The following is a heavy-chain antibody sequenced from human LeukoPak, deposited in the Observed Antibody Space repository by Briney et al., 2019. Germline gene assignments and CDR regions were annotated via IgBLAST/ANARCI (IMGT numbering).Heavy chain of an antibody. D-gene: IGHD3-9*01. CDR3: AKSAPVIRYFDWLTGLDY. J-gene: IGHJ4*02. V-gene: IGHV3-30*18. CDR2: ISYDGSNK. Sequence: GGSLRLSCVGSEFTFSSYGMHWVRQALGKGLEWVAIISYDGSNKYYADSVKGRFTISRDNSKNTLYLQMNSLRPEDTAVYYCAKSAPVIRYFDWLTGLDYWGQGTLVTVSS. CDR1: EFTFSSYG.